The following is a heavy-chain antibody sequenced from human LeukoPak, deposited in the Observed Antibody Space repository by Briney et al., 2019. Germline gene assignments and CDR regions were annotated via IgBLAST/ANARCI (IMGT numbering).Heavy chain of an antibody. Sequence: GGSLRLSCAASGFTFSSYSMNWVRQAPGKGLEWVSSISSSSSYIYYADSVKGRFTISRDNAKNSLYLQMNSLRAEDTAVYYCAKDRVWFGELLSTPSFDYWGQGTLVTVSS. J-gene: IGHJ4*02. CDR1: GFTFSSYS. D-gene: IGHD3-10*01. CDR3: AKDRVWFGELLSTPSFDY. V-gene: IGHV3-21*01. CDR2: ISSSSSYI.